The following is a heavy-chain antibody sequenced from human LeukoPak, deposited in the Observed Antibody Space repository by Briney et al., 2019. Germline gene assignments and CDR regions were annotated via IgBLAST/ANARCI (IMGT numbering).Heavy chain of an antibody. CDR1: GFTFSSYS. J-gene: IGHJ4*02. V-gene: IGHV3-21*01. CDR2: INSSSSYI. Sequence: PGGSLRLSCAASGFTFSSYSMNWVRQAPGKGLEWVSSINSSSSYIYYADSVKGRFTISRDNAKNSLYLQMNSLRAEGTAVYYCAGNVDLVGSFDYWGQGTLVTVSS. CDR3: AGNVDLVGSFDY. D-gene: IGHD5-12*01.